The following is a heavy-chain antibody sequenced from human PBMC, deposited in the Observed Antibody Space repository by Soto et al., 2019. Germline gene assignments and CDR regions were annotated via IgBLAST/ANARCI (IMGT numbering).Heavy chain of an antibody. Sequence: QVQLQESGPGLVKPSETLSLTCTVSGGSISSYYWSWIRQPPGKGLEWIGYIYYRGSTNYNPSLKSRVTISVDTSKNQFSLKLSSVTAADTAMYYGARFNWYFDLWGRGTLVTVSS. CDR2: IYYRGST. CDR1: GGSISSYY. CDR3: ARFNWYFDL. V-gene: IGHV4-59*01. J-gene: IGHJ2*01.